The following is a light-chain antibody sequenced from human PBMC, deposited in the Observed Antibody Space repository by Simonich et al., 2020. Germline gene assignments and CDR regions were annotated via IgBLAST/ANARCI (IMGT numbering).Light chain of an antibody. J-gene: IGLJ3*02. Sequence: QSVLTQPPSVAGAPGQRVTISCTGSSSNIGAGYDVHWYQQLPGTAPKLLIYGNSNRPSGVPDRFSGSTSGTSASLAITGLQAEDEADYYCPSYDSSLSGSVFGGGTKLTVL. CDR1: SSNIGAGYD. V-gene: IGLV1-40*01. CDR2: GNS. CDR3: PSYDSSLSGSV.